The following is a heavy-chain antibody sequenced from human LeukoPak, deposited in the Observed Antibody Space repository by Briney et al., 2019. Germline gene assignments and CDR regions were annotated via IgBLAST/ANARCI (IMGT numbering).Heavy chain of an antibody. CDR1: GYTFTGYY. Sequence: ASVKVSCKASGYTFTGYYMHWVRQAPGQGFEWMGWINPNSGGTNYAQKFQGGVTMTRDTSISTAYMELSSLKSDDTAMYYCARSRYYYDSSGFYYPFSDAFDIWGQGTMVTVSS. D-gene: IGHD3-22*01. J-gene: IGHJ3*02. CDR3: ARSRYYYDSSGFYYPFSDAFDI. V-gene: IGHV1-2*02. CDR2: INPNSGGT.